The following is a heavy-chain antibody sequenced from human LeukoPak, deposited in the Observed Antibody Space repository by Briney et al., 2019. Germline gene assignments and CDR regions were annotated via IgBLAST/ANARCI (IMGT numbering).Heavy chain of an antibody. J-gene: IGHJ4*02. Sequence: ASVNVSCKASGYTFTGYYMHWVRQAPGQGLEWVGWISAYNGNTNYAQKLQGRVTMTTDTSTSTAYMELKSLRSDDTAVYYCARDLIIGSYYDSSGYYYAYFDYWGQGTLVTVSS. CDR1: GYTFTGYY. CDR2: ISAYNGNT. V-gene: IGHV1-18*04. CDR3: ARDLIIGSYYDSSGYYYAYFDY. D-gene: IGHD3-22*01.